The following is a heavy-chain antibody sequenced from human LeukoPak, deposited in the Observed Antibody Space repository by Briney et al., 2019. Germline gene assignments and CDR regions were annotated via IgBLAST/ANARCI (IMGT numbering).Heavy chain of an antibody. V-gene: IGHV4-39*01. CDR3: AGQGVVVPAAIRPRSYYYYGMDA. CDR1: GGSISSSSYY. J-gene: IGHJ6*04. CDR2: IYDSGST. D-gene: IGHD2-2*02. Sequence: KPSETLSLACTVSGGSISSSSYYWGWIRQPRGKGLEWIGRIYDSGSTYYRPSVKSRVTISVGTSQNQFSLKLSSVTAGDTAVYYCAGQGVVVPAAIRPRSYYYYGMDAWGKGTTVTVSS.